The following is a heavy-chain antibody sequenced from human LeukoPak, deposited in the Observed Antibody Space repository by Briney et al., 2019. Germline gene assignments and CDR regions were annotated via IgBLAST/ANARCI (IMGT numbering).Heavy chain of an antibody. Sequence: SETLSLTCAVSGGSISSGGYSWSWIRQPPGKGLEWIGYIYHSGSTYYNPSLKSRVTISVDRSKNQFSLKLSSVTAADTAVYYCARHEGRYYDFWSGYYSPDAFDIWGQGTMVTVSS. J-gene: IGHJ3*02. CDR3: ARHEGRYYDFWSGYYSPDAFDI. CDR2: IYHSGST. CDR1: GGSISSGGYS. D-gene: IGHD3-3*01. V-gene: IGHV4-30-2*01.